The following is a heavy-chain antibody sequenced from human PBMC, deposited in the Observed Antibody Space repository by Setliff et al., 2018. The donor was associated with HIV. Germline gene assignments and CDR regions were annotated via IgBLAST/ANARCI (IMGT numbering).Heavy chain of an antibody. V-gene: IGHV4-59*11. Sequence: PSETLSLTCTVSGGSISPHYWSWIRQPPGKGLEWIAWISDSGTTNYNPSLKSRVTLSVDTSKNQFSLSLTSVTGADTAVYYCARGGASSKYLDPWGQGTLVTVSS. CDR3: ARGGASSKYLDP. J-gene: IGHJ5*02. D-gene: IGHD2-15*01. CDR1: GGSISPHY. CDR2: ISDSGTT.